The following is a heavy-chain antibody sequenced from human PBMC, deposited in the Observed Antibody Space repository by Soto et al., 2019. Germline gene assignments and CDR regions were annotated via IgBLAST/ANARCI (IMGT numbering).Heavy chain of an antibody. CDR2: INPSGGST. CDR3: ARRMVRGVTYYYYYGMDV. Sequence: GASVKVSCKASGYTFTSYYMHCVLQSPVQGLEGMGIINPSGGSTSYAQKFQGRVTMTRDTSTSTVYMELSSLRSEDTAVYYCARRMVRGVTYYYYYGMDVWGQGTTVTVSS. CDR1: GYTFTSYY. D-gene: IGHD3-10*01. J-gene: IGHJ6*02. V-gene: IGHV1-46*01.